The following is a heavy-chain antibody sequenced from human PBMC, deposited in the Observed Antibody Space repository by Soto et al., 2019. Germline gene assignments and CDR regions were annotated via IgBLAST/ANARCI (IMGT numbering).Heavy chain of an antibody. V-gene: IGHV3-7*01. D-gene: IGHD6-19*01. J-gene: IGHJ4*02. Sequence: EAQLMESGGGLVQPGGPLRLSCAASGFTFSSYWMSWVGQAPGKGLEWVANIKQDGGDKNYVDSVKGRFIISRDNAKNSLSLQMDSLRAEDTAVYYCARVAGLAGHVWGQGTLVTVSS. CDR3: ARVAGLAGHV. CDR1: GFTFSSYW. CDR2: IKQDGGDK.